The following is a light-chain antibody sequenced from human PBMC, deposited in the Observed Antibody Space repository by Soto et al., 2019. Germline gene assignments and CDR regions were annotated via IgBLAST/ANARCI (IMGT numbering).Light chain of an antibody. Sequence: DIVMTQSPLSLPVTPGEPASISCRSSQSLLHSNGYNYLDWYLQKPGQSPQLLIYLGSNRAYGVPERFSGSGSGTDFTLKISRLEAEDVGVYYCMQALQTPPTCGQGTKLEIK. CDR3: MQALQTPPT. V-gene: IGKV2-28*01. CDR1: QSLLHSNGYNY. J-gene: IGKJ2*01. CDR2: LGS.